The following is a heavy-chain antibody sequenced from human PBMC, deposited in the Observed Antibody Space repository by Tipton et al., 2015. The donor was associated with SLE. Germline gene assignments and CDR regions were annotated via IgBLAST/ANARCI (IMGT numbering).Heavy chain of an antibody. J-gene: IGHJ4*02. CDR2: ISWNSGSI. CDR1: GFTFDDYA. Sequence: QLVQSGGGLVQPGRSLRLSCAASGFTFDDYAMHWVRQAPGKGLKWVSGISWNSGSIGYADSVKGRFTISRDNAKNSLYLQMTSLRAEDTALYYCAKDGSSGYYDYWGQGTLVTVSS. V-gene: IGHV3-9*01. CDR3: AKDGSSGYYDY. D-gene: IGHD3-22*01.